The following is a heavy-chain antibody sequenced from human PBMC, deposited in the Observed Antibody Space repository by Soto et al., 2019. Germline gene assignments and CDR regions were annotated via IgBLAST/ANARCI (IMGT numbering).Heavy chain of an antibody. D-gene: IGHD4-4*01. CDR1: GGYISSSSYY. CDR2: IYYSGST. Sequence: QLQLQESGPGLVKPSETLSLTCTVSGGYISSSSYYWGWLRQPPGKGLEWLGSIYYSGSTYYSPSLQSRVTISGDTSKNPFSLMLSSVTAADTAVYYCARTTDYWGQGTLVTVSS. J-gene: IGHJ4*02. V-gene: IGHV4-39*01. CDR3: ARTTDY.